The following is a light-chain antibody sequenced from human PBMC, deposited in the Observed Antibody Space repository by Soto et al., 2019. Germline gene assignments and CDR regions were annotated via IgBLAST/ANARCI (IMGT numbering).Light chain of an antibody. CDR3: QQYNNWPLT. Sequence: EVVMTQSPATVSVSPGERATLYCRASQSVSSSYLAWYQQKPGQAPRLLIYGASTRVAGIPLRFSGSGSGTELTLTISSLQSEDFAIYYCQQYNNWPLTFGGGTKVEIK. CDR1: QSVSSSY. CDR2: GAS. J-gene: IGKJ4*01. V-gene: IGKV3-15*01.